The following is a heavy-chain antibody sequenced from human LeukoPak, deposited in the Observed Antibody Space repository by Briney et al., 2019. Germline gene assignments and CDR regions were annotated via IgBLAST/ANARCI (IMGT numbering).Heavy chain of an antibody. V-gene: IGHV1-8*02. CDR1: GYTFTSYA. CDR3: ARADLTMVRGVIPYGMDV. Sequence: ASVKVSCKASGYTFTSYAMHWVRQAPGQRLEWMGWMYPNGGNTGYAQKFQGRVTMTRNTSISTAYMELSSLRSEDTAVYYCARADLTMVRGVIPYGMDVWGQGTTVTVSS. D-gene: IGHD3-10*01. CDR2: MYPNGGNT. J-gene: IGHJ6*02.